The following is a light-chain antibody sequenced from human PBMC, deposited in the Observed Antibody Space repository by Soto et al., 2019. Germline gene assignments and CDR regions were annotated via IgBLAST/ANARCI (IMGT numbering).Light chain of an antibody. V-gene: IGLV1-47*01. CDR3: AAWDDSLNGPV. J-gene: IGLJ2*01. CDR1: RSNIGRNF. CDR2: RNN. Sequence: QSVLTQSPSASGTPGQRVTISCSGSRSNIGRNFAYWYQHVPGTAPRLLIQRNNERPSGVPDRFSGSKSGTSVSLAISGLRSDDEATYYCAAWDDSLNGPVFGGGTKLTVL.